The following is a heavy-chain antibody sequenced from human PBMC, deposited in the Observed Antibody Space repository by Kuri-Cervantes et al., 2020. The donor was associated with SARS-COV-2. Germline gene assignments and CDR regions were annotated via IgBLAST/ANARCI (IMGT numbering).Heavy chain of an antibody. CDR1: GYSISCGYY. CDR3: ARHGDSGWYNYYYYMDV. Sequence: SETLSLTCAVSGYSISCGYYWGWIRQPPGKGLEWIGSIYHSGSTYYNPSLKSRVTISVDTSKNQFSLKLSSVTAADTAVYYCARHGDSGWYNYYYYMDVWGKGTTVTVSS. V-gene: IGHV4-38-2*01. D-gene: IGHD6-19*01. CDR2: IYHSGST. J-gene: IGHJ6*03.